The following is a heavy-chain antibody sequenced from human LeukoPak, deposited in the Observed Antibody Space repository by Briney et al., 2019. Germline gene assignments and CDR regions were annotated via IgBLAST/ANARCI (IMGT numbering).Heavy chain of an antibody. CDR3: ARVGGGSCYDY. V-gene: IGHV3-64*01. CDR2: ISSNGGST. D-gene: IGHD2-15*01. CDR1: GFTFSSYA. Sequence: GGSLRLSCAASGFTFSSYAMHWVRQAPGKGLEYASAISSNGGSTYYANSVKGRFTISRDNSKNTLYLQMGSLRAEDMAVYYCARVGGGSCYDYWGQGTLVTVSS. J-gene: IGHJ4*02.